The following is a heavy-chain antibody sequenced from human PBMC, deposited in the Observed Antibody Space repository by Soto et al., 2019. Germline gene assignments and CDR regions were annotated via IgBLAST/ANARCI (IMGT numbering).Heavy chain of an antibody. CDR1: GFTFSSYA. CDR3: ARDRSSSWYYYYYCGMDV. CDR2: ISYDGSNK. J-gene: IGHJ6*02. D-gene: IGHD6-13*01. Sequence: PGGSLRLSCAASGFTFSSYAMHWVRQAPGKGLEWVAVISYDGSNKYYADSVKGRFTISRDNSKNTLYLQMNSLRAEDTAVYYCARDRSSSWYYYYYCGMDVWGQGTTVTVSS. V-gene: IGHV3-30-3*01.